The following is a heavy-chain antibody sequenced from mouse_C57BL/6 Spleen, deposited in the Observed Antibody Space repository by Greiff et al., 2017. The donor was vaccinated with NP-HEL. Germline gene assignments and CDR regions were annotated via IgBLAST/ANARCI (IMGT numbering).Heavy chain of an antibody. J-gene: IGHJ1*03. D-gene: IGHD1-1*01. Sequence: QVQLQQPGAELVKPGASVKLSCKASGYTFTSYWMHWVKQRPGQGLEWIGMIHPNSGSTNYNEKFKSKATLTVDKSSSTADMQLSSLTSEDSAVYYCAAYGDWYFDVWGTGTTVTVSS. V-gene: IGHV1-64*01. CDR3: AAYGDWYFDV. CDR2: IHPNSGST. CDR1: GYTFTSYW.